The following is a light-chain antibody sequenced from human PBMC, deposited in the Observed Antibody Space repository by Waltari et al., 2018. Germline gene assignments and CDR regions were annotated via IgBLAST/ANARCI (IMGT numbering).Light chain of an antibody. CDR1: QSVSIN. CDR3: QQTSSWPLT. J-gene: IGKJ4*01. V-gene: IGKV3-11*01. Sequence: EIVLTQSPATLSLSPGQRATLSCRASQSVSINLGWYQQKLGQPPRLLIYDASNRATGIPARFSASESGTDFTLTISSLEPEGFAVYFCQQTSSWPLTFGGGTKVEIK. CDR2: DAS.